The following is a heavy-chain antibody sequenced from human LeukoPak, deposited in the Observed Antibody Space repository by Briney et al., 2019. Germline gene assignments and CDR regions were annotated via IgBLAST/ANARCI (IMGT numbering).Heavy chain of an antibody. CDR1: GGSISSGSYY. CDR3: ARERDGYIPYFDY. CDR2: IYTSGST. V-gene: IGHV4-61*02. J-gene: IGHJ4*02. D-gene: IGHD5-24*01. Sequence: SQTLSLTCTVSGGSISSGSYYWSWIRQPAGKGLEWIGRIYTSGSTNYNPSLKSRVTISVDTSKNQFSLKLSSVTAADTAVYYCARERDGYIPYFDYWGQGTLVTVSS.